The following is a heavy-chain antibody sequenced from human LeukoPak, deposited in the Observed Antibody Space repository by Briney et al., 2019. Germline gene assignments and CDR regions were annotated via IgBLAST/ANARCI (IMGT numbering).Heavy chain of an antibody. CDR1: GFTFSSYG. V-gene: IGHV3-30*18. CDR2: ISYDGSNK. Sequence: GRSLRLSCAASGFTFSSYGMHWVRQAPGKGLEWVAVISYDGSNKYYADSVKGRFTISRDNSKNTLYLQMNSLRAEDTAVYYCAKDLYPVLRYFDWLSDYWGQGTLVNVSS. CDR3: AKDLYPVLRYFDWLSDY. J-gene: IGHJ4*02. D-gene: IGHD3-9*01.